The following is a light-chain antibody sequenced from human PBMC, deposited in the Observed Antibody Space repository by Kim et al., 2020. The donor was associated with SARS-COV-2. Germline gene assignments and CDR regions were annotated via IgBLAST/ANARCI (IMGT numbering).Light chain of an antibody. J-gene: IGLJ3*02. Sequence: SYELTQPPSVSVSPGQTASITCSGDKLGDKYACWYQQKPGQSPVLVIYQDSKRPSGIPERFSGSNSGNTATLTISGTPAMDEADYYCQAWDIIWLFGGGT. CDR2: QDS. CDR1: KLGDKY. CDR3: QAWDIIWL. V-gene: IGLV3-1*01.